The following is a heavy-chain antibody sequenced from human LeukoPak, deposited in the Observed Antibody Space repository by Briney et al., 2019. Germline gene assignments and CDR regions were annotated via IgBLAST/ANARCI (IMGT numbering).Heavy chain of an antibody. CDR1: GGSISSGGYS. D-gene: IGHD4-23*01. CDR2: IYYSGST. V-gene: IGHV4-31*03. Sequence: PSETLSLTCTVSGGSISSGGYSWSWIRQHPGKGVEWIGYIYYSGSTYYNPSLKSRVTISVDTSKNQFSLKLSSVTAADTAVYYCARDLGGGNDAFDIWGQGTMVTVSS. J-gene: IGHJ3*02. CDR3: ARDLGGGNDAFDI.